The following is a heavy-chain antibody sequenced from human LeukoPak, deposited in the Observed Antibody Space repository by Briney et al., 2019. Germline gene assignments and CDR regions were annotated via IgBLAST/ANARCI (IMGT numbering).Heavy chain of an antibody. D-gene: IGHD3-10*01. CDR3: AKGPEVRGVIVILKTGEKGALDY. CDR1: GFTFINYA. Sequence: GGSLRLSCAASGFTFINYAMDWVRQAPGKGLEWVSAIGGSGDVTYYTDSVKGRFTISRDNSKNTVYLQMNSLRAEDTAVYYCAKGPEVRGVIVILKTGEKGALDYWGQGTLVTVSS. CDR2: IGGSGDVT. V-gene: IGHV3-23*01. J-gene: IGHJ4*02.